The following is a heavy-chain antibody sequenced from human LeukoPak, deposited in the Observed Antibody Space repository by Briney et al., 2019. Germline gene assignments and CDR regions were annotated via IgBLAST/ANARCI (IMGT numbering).Heavy chain of an antibody. Sequence: GGPLRLSWAASGFTFSSHDVSWFRQAPRNGLEFVSHNSAGGSIYYADSVKGRFTIASENASNLLYMHMTRLRAEDTVVYYCARDNGDDIWDSWGQGTLVTVSS. J-gene: IGHJ5*02. CDR1: GFTFSSHD. CDR3: ARDNGDDIWDS. CDR2: NSAGGSI. D-gene: IGHD3-9*01. V-gene: IGHV3-48*03.